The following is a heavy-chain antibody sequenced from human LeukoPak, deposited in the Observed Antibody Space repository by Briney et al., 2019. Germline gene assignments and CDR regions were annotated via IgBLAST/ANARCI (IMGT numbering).Heavy chain of an antibody. Sequence: GGSLRLSCAASGFTFSDYYMSWIRQAPGKGLEWVSYISSSSSYTNYGDSVKGRFTISRDNAKNSLYLQMNSLRAEDTAVYYCASGKQWLVGGDAFDIWGQGTMVTVSS. CDR3: ASGKQWLVGGDAFDI. CDR1: GFTFSDYY. CDR2: ISSSSSYT. D-gene: IGHD6-19*01. J-gene: IGHJ3*02. V-gene: IGHV3-11*06.